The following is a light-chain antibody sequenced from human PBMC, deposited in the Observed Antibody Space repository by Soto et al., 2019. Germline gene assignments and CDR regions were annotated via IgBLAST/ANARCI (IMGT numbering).Light chain of an antibody. CDR1: SSNIGSNT. CDR3: AAWDDSLNGWV. CDR2: SNN. V-gene: IGLV1-44*01. Sequence: QLVLTQPPSASGTPGQRVTISCSGSSSNIGSNTVNWYQQLPGTTPKLLIYSNNQRPSGVPDRFSGSKSGTSASLAISGLQSEDEADYYCAAWDDSLNGWVFGGGTKLHRP. J-gene: IGLJ3*02.